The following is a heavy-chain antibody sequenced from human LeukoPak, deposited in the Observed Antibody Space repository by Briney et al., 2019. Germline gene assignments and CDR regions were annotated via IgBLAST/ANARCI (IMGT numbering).Heavy chain of an antibody. Sequence: PGGSLRLSCVASEFTFSSYSMTWVRQGPERGLEWVSAISSSGASTYYADSVKGRFTISRDNSKNTLYLQMNSLTAEDTAVYYCAKNPNRSGWHQDYWGQGTLVTVSS. CDR2: ISSSGAST. CDR3: AKNPNRSGWHQDY. V-gene: IGHV3-23*01. J-gene: IGHJ4*02. D-gene: IGHD6-19*01. CDR1: EFTFSSYS.